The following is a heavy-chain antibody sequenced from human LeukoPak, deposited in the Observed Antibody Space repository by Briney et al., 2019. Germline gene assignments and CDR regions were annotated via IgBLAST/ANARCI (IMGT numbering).Heavy chain of an antibody. CDR3: ARYRIAAVYFGS. CDR1: TASISGDTYY. D-gene: IGHD6-13*01. Sequence: PSQTLSLTCTVSTASISGDTYYWSWIRQPPGKGLEWLGYIHHTGSSYYNPSLKSRVTISVDRSKNQFSLNLSSVTAADTAVYYCARYRIAAVYFGSWGQGILVTVSS. V-gene: IGHV4-30-2*01. CDR2: IHHTGSS. J-gene: IGHJ4*02.